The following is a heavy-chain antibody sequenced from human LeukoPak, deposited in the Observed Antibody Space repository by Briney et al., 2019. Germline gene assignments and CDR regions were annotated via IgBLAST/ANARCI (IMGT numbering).Heavy chain of an antibody. D-gene: IGHD3-22*01. CDR1: GFTFGDYV. Sequence: GGSLRLSCTASGFTFGDYVMSWVRQAPGKGLEWVGFIRAKAFGGTTDYAASVNGRFTISRGDSKSVAYLQMNSLKTEDTAVYYCARTPSTYYYDSTAYFSLHFDYWGQGTLVTVSS. V-gene: IGHV3-49*04. CDR2: IRAKAFGGTT. CDR3: ARTPSTYYYDSTAYFSLHFDY. J-gene: IGHJ4*02.